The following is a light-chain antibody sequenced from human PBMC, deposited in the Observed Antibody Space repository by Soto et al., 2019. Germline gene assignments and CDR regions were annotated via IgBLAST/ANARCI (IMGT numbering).Light chain of an antibody. J-gene: IGLJ2*01. CDR1: SGSIATNY. CDR3: QSYDSNNPGVV. Sequence: NFMLTQPHSVSGSPGKTVTISCTRSSGSIATNYVQWFQQRPGSAPTTVIFEDKQRPSGVPDRFSGSIDTSANSASLTISGLTTEDEADYYCQSYDSNNPGVVFGGGTKLTVL. V-gene: IGLV6-57*04. CDR2: EDK.